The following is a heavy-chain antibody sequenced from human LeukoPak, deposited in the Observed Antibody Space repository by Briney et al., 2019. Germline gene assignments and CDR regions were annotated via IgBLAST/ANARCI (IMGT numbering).Heavy chain of an antibody. CDR1: GYTFTGYY. Sequence: ASVKVSCKASGYTFTGYYLHWVRQAPGQGLEWMGWINPNSGDTNYAQKFQGRVTMTRDTSISTAYMELSRLRYDDTALYYCARDGQWGTDYWGQGTLVTVSS. J-gene: IGHJ4*02. V-gene: IGHV1-2*02. D-gene: IGHD6-19*01. CDR3: ARDGQWGTDY. CDR2: INPNSGDT.